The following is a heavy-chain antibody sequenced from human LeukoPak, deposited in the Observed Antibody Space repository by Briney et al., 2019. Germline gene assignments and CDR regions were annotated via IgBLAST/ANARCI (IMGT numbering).Heavy chain of an antibody. J-gene: IGHJ4*02. D-gene: IGHD5/OR15-5a*01. CDR2: IYYSGNT. CDR3: ARLLYDYFSGSYYYFDY. V-gene: IGHV4-39*07. CDR1: GGSISSSSSTYH. Sequence: SETLSLTYIVSGGSISSSSSTYHWGWIRQPPGKGLEWIGSIYYSGNTYLNPSLKSRVTLSVDTSKNQFSLQLSSVAAADTAVYYCARLLYDYFSGSYYYFDYWGQGTLVTVSS.